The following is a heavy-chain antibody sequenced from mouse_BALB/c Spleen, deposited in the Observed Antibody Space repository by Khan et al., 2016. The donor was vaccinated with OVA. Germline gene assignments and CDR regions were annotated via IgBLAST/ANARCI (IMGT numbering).Heavy chain of an antibody. J-gene: IGHJ3*01. CDR3: TSGGYGSPFAY. CDR1: GYTFTSFW. Sequence: VELVESGPELVRPGASVKMSCKASGYTFTSFWINWVKQRPGQGLEWIGMIDPSKSETRLNQKFKDKATLNVDKSSNTAYMQLSRLTSEDSAVYYCTSGGYGSPFAYWGQGTLVTVSA. V-gene: IGHV1S127*01. CDR2: IDPSKSET. D-gene: IGHD1-1*01.